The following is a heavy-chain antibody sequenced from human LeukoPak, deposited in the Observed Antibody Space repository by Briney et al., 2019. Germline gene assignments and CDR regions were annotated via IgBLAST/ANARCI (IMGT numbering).Heavy chain of an antibody. CDR2: ISYDGTNK. CDR1: GFSFSNYG. Sequence: PGGSLRLSCAASGFSFSNYGIHWVRQAPGKGLEWVAVISYDGTNKYYADSVKGRFTISRDNSKNMLHLQMNSLRAEDTAVYYCAKDMYYYGSSDYYSHYYYYMDVWGKGTTVTVSS. J-gene: IGHJ6*03. V-gene: IGHV3-30*18. CDR3: AKDMYYYGSSDYYSHYYYYMDV. D-gene: IGHD3-22*01.